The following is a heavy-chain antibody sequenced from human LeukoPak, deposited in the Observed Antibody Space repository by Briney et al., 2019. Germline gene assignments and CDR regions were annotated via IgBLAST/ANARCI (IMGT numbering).Heavy chain of an antibody. CDR1: GFTFSDYY. CDR2: ISSSGSTI. Sequence: GGSLRLSCAASGFTFSDYYMSWIRQAPGKGLEWVSYISSSGSTIYYADSVKGRFTISRDNAKNSLYLQMNSLRAEDTAVYYCARDRGYCSGGSCYSAFDYWGQGTLVTVSS. J-gene: IGHJ4*02. CDR3: ARDRGYCSGGSCYSAFDY. V-gene: IGHV3-11*01. D-gene: IGHD2-15*01.